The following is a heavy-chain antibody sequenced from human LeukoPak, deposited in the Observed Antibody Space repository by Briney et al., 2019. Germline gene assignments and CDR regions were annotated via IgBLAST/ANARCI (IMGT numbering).Heavy chain of an antibody. CDR2: IYYRGNT. D-gene: IGHD5-12*01. J-gene: IGHJ4*02. V-gene: IGHV4-39*07. CDR1: GASISTRGYY. Sequence: SETLSLTCTVSGASISTRGYYWGWIRQPPGNGLEWIGTIYYRGNTYYNPSLEGRVTMSVDASKNQFSLNVISMTAADTAMYYCASERGYHANWGQGTLVTVSS. CDR3: ASERGYHAN.